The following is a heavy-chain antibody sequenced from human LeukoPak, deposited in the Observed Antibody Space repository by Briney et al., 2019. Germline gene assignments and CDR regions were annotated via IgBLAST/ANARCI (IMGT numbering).Heavy chain of an antibody. D-gene: IGHD4-23*01. CDR1: GYTFTSYD. Sequence: ASVKVSCKASGYTFTSYDINWVGQASGQGLEWMGYMKPNSGNTGYAQKFQGRVTMTRDTSISTAYMELSSLTSEDTAVYYCATELRWKDHWGQGTLVTVSS. CDR3: ATELRWKDH. CDR2: MKPNSGNT. J-gene: IGHJ4*02. V-gene: IGHV1-8*02.